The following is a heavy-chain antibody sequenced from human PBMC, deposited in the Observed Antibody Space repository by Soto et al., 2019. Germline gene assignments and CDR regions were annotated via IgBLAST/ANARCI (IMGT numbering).Heavy chain of an antibody. CDR3: ARGEIRDGYNSDAFDI. V-gene: IGHV4-4*02. Sequence: PSETLSLTCAVSGGSISSSNWWSWVRQPPGKGLEWIGEIYHSGSTNYNPSLKSRVTISVDESKNQFSLKLSSVTAADTAVYYCARGEIRDGYNSDAFDIWGQGTMVTVSS. CDR1: GGSISSSNW. J-gene: IGHJ3*02. CDR2: IYHSGST. D-gene: IGHD5-12*01.